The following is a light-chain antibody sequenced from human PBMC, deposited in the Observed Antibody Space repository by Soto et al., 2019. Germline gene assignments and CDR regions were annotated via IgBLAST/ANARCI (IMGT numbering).Light chain of an antibody. J-gene: IGLJ1*01. CDR2: DVT. CDR1: SSDVGGYNY. CDR3: SSYTSSSTDV. V-gene: IGLV2-14*01. Sequence: QSALTQPASVSGSPGQSITISCTGTSSDVGGYNYISWYQQHPDKDPKLMIYDVTNRHSGVSDRFSGSKSGNTASLTISGLQAEDEADYYCSSYTSSSTDVFGTGTKVTVL.